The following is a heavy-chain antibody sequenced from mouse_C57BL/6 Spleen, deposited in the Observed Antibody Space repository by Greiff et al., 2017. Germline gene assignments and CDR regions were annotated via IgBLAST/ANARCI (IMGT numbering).Heavy chain of an antibody. CDR1: GFTFSSYA. Sequence: EVHLVESGEGLVKPGGSLKLSCAASGFTFSSYAMSWVRQTPEKRLEWVAYISSGGDYIYYADTVKGRFTISRDNARNTLYLQMSSLKSEDTAMYYCTREGYYYDYDGDAMDYWGQGTSVTVSS. CDR2: ISSGGDYI. J-gene: IGHJ4*01. D-gene: IGHD2-4*01. V-gene: IGHV5-9-1*02. CDR3: TREGYYYDYDGDAMDY.